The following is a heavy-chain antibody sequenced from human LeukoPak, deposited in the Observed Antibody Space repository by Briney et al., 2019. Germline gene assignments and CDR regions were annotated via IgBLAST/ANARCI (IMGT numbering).Heavy chain of an antibody. CDR2: IYTSGST. J-gene: IGHJ6*03. CDR1: GGSISSYY. Sequence: SETLSLTCTVSGGSISSYYWSWIRQPAGKGLEWIGRIYTSGSTNYNPSLKSRVTMSVDTSKNQFSLKLSSVTAADTAVYYCARALRGYSYGSYYYYMDVWGKGTTVTVPS. CDR3: ARALRGYSYGSYYYYMDV. V-gene: IGHV4-4*07. D-gene: IGHD5-18*01.